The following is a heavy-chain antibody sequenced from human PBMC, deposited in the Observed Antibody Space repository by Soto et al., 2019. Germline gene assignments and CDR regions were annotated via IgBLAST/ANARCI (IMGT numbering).Heavy chain of an antibody. CDR3: AKDQGSSWSPDDYYYGMDV. Sequence: PGGSLRLSCAASGFTFSSYGMHWVRQAPGKGLEWVAVISYDGSNKYYADSVKGRFTISRDNSKNTLYLQMNSLRAEDTAVYYCAKDQGSSWSPDDYYYGMDVWGQGTTVTVSS. CDR2: ISYDGSNK. CDR1: GFTFSSYG. V-gene: IGHV3-30*18. J-gene: IGHJ6*02. D-gene: IGHD6-13*01.